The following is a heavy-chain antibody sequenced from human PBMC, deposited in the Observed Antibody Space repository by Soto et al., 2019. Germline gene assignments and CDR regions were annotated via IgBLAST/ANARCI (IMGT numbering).Heavy chain of an antibody. V-gene: IGHV4-4*02. J-gene: IGHJ4*02. CDR3: ARALGSTDLFDY. CDR1: GGSISSSNW. D-gene: IGHD3-16*01. CDR2: IYHSGST. Sequence: QVQLQESGPGLVKPSGTLSLTCAVSGGSISSSNWWSWVRRPPGKGLEWIGEIYHSGSTNYHPSFKSRVTISGDKSKNQFSLKLSSVTAADTAVDYCARALGSTDLFDYWGQGTLVTVSS.